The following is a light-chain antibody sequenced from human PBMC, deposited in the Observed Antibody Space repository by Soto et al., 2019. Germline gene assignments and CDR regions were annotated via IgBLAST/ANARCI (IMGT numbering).Light chain of an antibody. V-gene: IGKV3-15*01. J-gene: IGKJ1*01. Sequence: EIVMTQSPATLSVSPGERATLSCMASQSVSSNLAWYQQKPGQAPRLLIYGASTRATGIPARFSGSGSGTEFTLTISSLPSEDFAVYYCQQYNNWPPWTFGQGTKV. CDR3: QQYNNWPPWT. CDR1: QSVSSN. CDR2: GAS.